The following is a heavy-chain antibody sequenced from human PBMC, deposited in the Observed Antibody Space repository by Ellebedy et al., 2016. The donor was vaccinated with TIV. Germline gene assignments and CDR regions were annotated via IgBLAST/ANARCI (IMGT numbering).Heavy chain of an antibody. Sequence: SETLSLTXNVSGGSITSNNHYWAWIRQPPGKGLERIGIIYHVGNTHYNRALESRVAISVDTSKNQVFLNLRFVAAADTAVYYCARMIDTIDAFDLWGQGTVVTVSS. CDR1: GGSITSNNHY. CDR2: IYHVGNT. J-gene: IGHJ3*01. D-gene: IGHD2-21*01. V-gene: IGHV4-39*07. CDR3: ARMIDTIDAFDL.